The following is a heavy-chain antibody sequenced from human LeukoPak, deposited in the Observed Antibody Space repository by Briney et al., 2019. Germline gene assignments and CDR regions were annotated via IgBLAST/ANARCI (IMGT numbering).Heavy chain of an antibody. Sequence: SQTLSLTCTVSGGSISSGSYYWSWIRQPAGKGLEWIGRIYTSGSTNYNPSLKSRVTISVDTSKNQFSLKLSSVTAADTAVYYCATGDRKYYFDYWGQGTLVTVSS. CDR3: ATGDRKYYFDY. CDR2: IYTSGST. CDR1: GGSISSGSYY. V-gene: IGHV4-61*02. J-gene: IGHJ4*02. D-gene: IGHD3-10*01.